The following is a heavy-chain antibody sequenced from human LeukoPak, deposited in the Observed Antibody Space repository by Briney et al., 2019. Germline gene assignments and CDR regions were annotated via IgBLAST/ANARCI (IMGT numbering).Heavy chain of an antibody. J-gene: IGHJ4*02. Sequence: GGSLRLPCAASGFTFSTYWMSWVRQAPGKGLEWVANIKQDGSEKYYVDSVAGRFTISRDNAKNSLFLQMNSLRAEDTAVFYCARVAGGIPDYWGQGTLVTVSS. CDR3: ARVAGGIPDY. CDR1: GFTFSTYW. D-gene: IGHD6-19*01. V-gene: IGHV3-7*01. CDR2: IKQDGSEK.